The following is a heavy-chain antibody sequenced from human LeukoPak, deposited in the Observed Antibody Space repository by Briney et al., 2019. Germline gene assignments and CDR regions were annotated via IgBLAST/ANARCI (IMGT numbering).Heavy chain of an antibody. D-gene: IGHD3-22*01. CDR3: ATLRSSYYYDYFDY. CDR1: GYSFTNYW. CDR2: IYPGDSDT. Sequence: GESLKISCKGSGYSFTNYWIGWVRQMPGKGLEWMGIIYPGDSDTKYSPSFQGQVTISADKSISTAYLQWSSLKASDTAMYYCATLRSSYYYDYFDYWGQGTLVTVSS. V-gene: IGHV5-51*01. J-gene: IGHJ4*02.